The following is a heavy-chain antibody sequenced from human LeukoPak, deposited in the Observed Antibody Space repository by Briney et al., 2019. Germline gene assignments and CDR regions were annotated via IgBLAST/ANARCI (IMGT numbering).Heavy chain of an antibody. CDR3: ARDRPAYSRVFDY. J-gene: IGHJ4*02. CDR1: GGSISSYY. D-gene: IGHD4-11*01. CDR2: IYYSGST. Sequence: SETLSLTCTVSGGSISSYYWSWIRQPPGKGLEWIGYIYYSGSTNYNPSLKSRVTISVDTSKNQFSLKLSSVTAADTAMYYCARDRPAYSRVFDYWGQGTLVTVSS. V-gene: IGHV4-59*12.